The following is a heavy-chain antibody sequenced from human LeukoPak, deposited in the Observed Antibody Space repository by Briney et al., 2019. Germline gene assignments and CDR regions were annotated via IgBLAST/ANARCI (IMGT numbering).Heavy chain of an antibody. CDR1: GDSVSSNRAA. J-gene: IGHJ6*02. Sequence: SQTLSLTCAISGDSVSSNRAAWNWIRQSPSRGLEWLGRTYYRSKWYTEYTLSVKSRISIKPDTSKNQFSLQLNSVTPEDTAVYYCARAVGFDNGMDVWGQGTTATVSS. CDR2: TYYRSKWYT. V-gene: IGHV6-1*01. D-gene: IGHD2-15*01. CDR3: ARAVGFDNGMDV.